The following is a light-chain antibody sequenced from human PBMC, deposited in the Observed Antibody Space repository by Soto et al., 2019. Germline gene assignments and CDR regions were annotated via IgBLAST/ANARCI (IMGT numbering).Light chain of an antibody. V-gene: IGLV1-44*01. CDR3: AAWDDSLNGGV. Sequence: QSVLTQPPSASGTPGQRVTISCSGGSSNIGSNPINWYQQLPGTAPKLLIYSNNQRPSGVPDRFSGSKSGTSASLAISGLQSEDEADYYCAAWDDSLNGGVFGGGTKLTVL. CDR1: SSNIGSNP. CDR2: SNN. J-gene: IGLJ3*02.